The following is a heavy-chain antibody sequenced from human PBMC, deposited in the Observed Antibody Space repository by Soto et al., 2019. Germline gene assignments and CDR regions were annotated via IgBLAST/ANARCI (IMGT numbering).Heavy chain of an antibody. CDR3: ASRKSSPYFDY. CDR2: SYYSGST. CDR1: GGSISSGDYY. D-gene: IGHD3-10*01. Sequence: QVQVQESGPGLVKPSQTLFVTCSVSGGSISSGDYYWRWLRQPPGKGLEWNGNSYYSGSTYYNPCLKSRVTSSIDSSKNESSMKLSSVTAADTAVYYCASRKSSPYFDYWGQGTLVSVSS. J-gene: IGHJ4*02. V-gene: IGHV4-30-4*01.